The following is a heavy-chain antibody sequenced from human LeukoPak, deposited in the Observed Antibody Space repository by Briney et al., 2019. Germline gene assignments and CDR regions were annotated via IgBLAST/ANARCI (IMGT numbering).Heavy chain of an antibody. CDR1: GFTFNSYA. CDR3: AKGSSSSRPYYFDH. D-gene: IGHD6-6*01. Sequence: GGSLRLSCAASGFTFNSYAMSWVRQAPGKGLEWVSAITDTGGGTYHADSVKGRFTISRDNSKNTLYLQMNSLRAEDTATYYCAKGSSSSRPYYFDHWAPGTLVAVPS. CDR2: ITDTGGGT. J-gene: IGHJ4*02. V-gene: IGHV3-23*01.